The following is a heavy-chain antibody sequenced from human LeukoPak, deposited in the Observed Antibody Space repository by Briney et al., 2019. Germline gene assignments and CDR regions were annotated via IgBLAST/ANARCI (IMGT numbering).Heavy chain of an antibody. Sequence: GESLTLSCAASGFTFGDHTLNWVRQAPGKGLEWVGFVRTNSYGGTTDYAASVKGRLTISRDESKTIAYLHMNSLKTDDTAVYYCSRGSTYLNYFHFWGLGTLVTVSS. J-gene: IGHJ4*02. CDR2: VRTNSYGGTT. D-gene: IGHD1-26*01. V-gene: IGHV3-49*04. CDR1: GFTFGDHT. CDR3: SRGSTYLNYFHF.